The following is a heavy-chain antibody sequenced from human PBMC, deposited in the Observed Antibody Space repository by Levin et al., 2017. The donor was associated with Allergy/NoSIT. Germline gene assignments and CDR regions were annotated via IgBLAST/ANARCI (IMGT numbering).Heavy chain of an antibody. CDR1: GYTFTSYD. J-gene: IGHJ3*02. CDR2: MNPNSGNT. D-gene: IGHD3-9*01. V-gene: IGHV1-8*01. Sequence: ASVKVSCKASGYTFTSYDINWVRQATGQGLEWMGWMNPNSGNTGYAQKFQGRVTMTRNTSISTAYMELSSLRSEDTAVYYCARGRYFDWLRLRFSDAFDSWGQGTMVTVSS. CDR3: ARGRYFDWLRLRFSDAFDS.